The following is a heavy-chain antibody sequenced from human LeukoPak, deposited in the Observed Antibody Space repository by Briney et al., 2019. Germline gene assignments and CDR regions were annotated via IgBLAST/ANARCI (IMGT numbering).Heavy chain of an antibody. CDR2: IYYSGST. J-gene: IGHJ4*02. V-gene: IGHV4-39*07. D-gene: IGHD3-10*01. Sequence: PSETLSLTCTVSGASISSSTYYWGWIRQPPVKGLEWIGSIYYSGSTYYNPSLKSRVTISVDTSKNQFSLKLSSVTAADTAVYYCARVLGSGSYTFDYWGQGTLVTVSS. CDR1: GASISSSTYY. CDR3: ARVLGSGSYTFDY.